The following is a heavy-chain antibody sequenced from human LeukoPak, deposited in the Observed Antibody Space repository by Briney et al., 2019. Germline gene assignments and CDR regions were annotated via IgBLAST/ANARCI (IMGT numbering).Heavy chain of an antibody. J-gene: IGHJ6*02. CDR3: AKDGPHTVSVYYYYYGMDV. CDR1: GFTFTSYA. Sequence: PGGSLRLSCAASGFTFTSYAMHWVRQAPGKGLELVTIISSDGNKKYYAASVKGRFTISRGNSKNTLYLQVNSLRPEDTAVYYCAKDGPHTVSVYYYYYGMDVWGQGTTVTVSS. V-gene: IGHV3-30*18. D-gene: IGHD4-17*01. CDR2: ISSDGNKK.